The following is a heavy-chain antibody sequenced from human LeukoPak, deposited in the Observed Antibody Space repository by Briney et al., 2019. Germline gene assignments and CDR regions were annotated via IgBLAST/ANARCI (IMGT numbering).Heavy chain of an antibody. CDR1: GFTFSSYG. CDR3: AKADNWESPALDY. Sequence: GGSLRLSCAASGFTFSSYGMHWVRQAPGKGLERVAVIWYGGSNKYYADSVKGRFTISRDNSKNTLYLQMNSLRAEDTAVYYCAKADNWESPALDYWGQGTLVTVSS. J-gene: IGHJ4*02. V-gene: IGHV3-30*02. D-gene: IGHD1-20*01. CDR2: IWYGGSNK.